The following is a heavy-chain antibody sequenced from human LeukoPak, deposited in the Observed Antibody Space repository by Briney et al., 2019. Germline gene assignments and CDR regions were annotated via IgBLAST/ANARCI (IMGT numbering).Heavy chain of an antibody. J-gene: IGHJ4*02. Sequence: LAGGSLRLSCAASGFTFSDYWMHWVRQAPGKGLVWVSGIKWNGGSTGYADSVKGRFTISRDNAKNSLYLQMNSLRAEDTALYYCARGGGDCAGDSCYVDYWGQGTLVTVSS. CDR1: GFTFSDYW. CDR3: ARGGGDCAGDSCYVDY. CDR2: IKWNGGST. D-gene: IGHD2-21*01. V-gene: IGHV3-20*04.